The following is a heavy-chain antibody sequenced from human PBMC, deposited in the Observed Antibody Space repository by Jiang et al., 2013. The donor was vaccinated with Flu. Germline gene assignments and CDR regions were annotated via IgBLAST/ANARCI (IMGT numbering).Heavy chain of an antibody. V-gene: IGHV5-51*01. Sequence: AEVKKPGESLKISCKGSGYGFTSYWIGWVRQMPGKGLEWMGIIYPGDSDTRYSPSFQGQVTISADKSISTAYLQWSSLKASDTAMYYCARPKAVGGSNDAFDIWGQGTMVTVSS. J-gene: IGHJ3*02. CDR1: GYGFTSYW. D-gene: IGHD6-19*01. CDR3: ARPKAVGGSNDAFDI. CDR2: IYPGDSDT.